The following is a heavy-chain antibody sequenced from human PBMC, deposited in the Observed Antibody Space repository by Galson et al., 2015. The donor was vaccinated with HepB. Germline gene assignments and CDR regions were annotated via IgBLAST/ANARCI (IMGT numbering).Heavy chain of an antibody. CDR1: GYTFTSYG. J-gene: IGHJ4*02. Sequence: SVKVSCKASGYTFTSYGISWVRQAPGQGLEWMGWISAYNGNTNYAQKFQGRVTMTTDTSTSTAYMELRSLRSDDTAVYYCARRWFGDTTFDYWGQGTLVTVPS. D-gene: IGHD3-10*01. CDR2: ISAYNGNT. CDR3: ARRWFGDTTFDY. V-gene: IGHV1-18*01.